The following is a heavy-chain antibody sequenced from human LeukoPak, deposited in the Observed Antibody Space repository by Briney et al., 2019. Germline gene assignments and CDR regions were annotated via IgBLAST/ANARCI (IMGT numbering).Heavy chain of an antibody. Sequence: PSETLSLTCTVSGGSISSGSYYWSWIRQPAGKGLEWIGRIYTSGSTNYNPSLKSRVTISVDTSKNQFSLKLSSVTAADTAVYYCARERTAGAPGDDWGQGTLVTVSS. V-gene: IGHV4-61*02. CDR3: ARERTAGAPGDD. D-gene: IGHD6-13*01. CDR1: GGSISSGSYY. J-gene: IGHJ4*02. CDR2: IYTSGST.